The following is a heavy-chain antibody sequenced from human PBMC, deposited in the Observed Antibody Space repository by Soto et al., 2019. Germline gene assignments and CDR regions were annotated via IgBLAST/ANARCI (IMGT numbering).Heavy chain of an antibody. V-gene: IGHV4-30-4*01. D-gene: IGHD6-6*01. CDR3: ARDLAAPEGYYYYGMDV. CDR1: GGSISSGYYY. Sequence: SETLSLTCPAAGGSISSGYYYWSWIRQPPGKGLEWIGYIYYSGSTYYNPSLKSRVTISVDTSKNQFSLKLSSVTAADTAVYYCARDLAAPEGYYYYGMDVWGQGTTVTVSS. CDR2: IYYSGST. J-gene: IGHJ6*02.